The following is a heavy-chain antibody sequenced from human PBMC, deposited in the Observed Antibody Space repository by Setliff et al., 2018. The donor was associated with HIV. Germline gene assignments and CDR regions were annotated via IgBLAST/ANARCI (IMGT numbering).Heavy chain of an antibody. Sequence: PGPTLVNPTQTLTLTCTFSGFSLTTSGVGVGWIRQPPGKALEWLAVIHWNDANHYSPSLKTRLSITKDTSKNQMVLTMTNMGPVDTATYYCVHRVVWGGLDVWGQGTTVTVSS. CDR2: IHWNDAN. D-gene: IGHD2-8*02. CDR3: VHRVVWGGLDV. J-gene: IGHJ6*02. CDR1: GFSLTTSGVG. V-gene: IGHV2-5*01.